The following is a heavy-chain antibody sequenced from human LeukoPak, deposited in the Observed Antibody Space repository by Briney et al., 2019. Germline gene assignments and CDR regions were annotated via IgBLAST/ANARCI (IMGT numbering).Heavy chain of an antibody. CDR2: IKQDGSEK. CDR3: ARVGVTVTDYFDY. V-gene: IGHV3-7*01. CDR1: GFTFSSYW. D-gene: IGHD4-17*01. J-gene: IGHJ4*02. Sequence: GGSLRLSCAASGFTFSSYWMSWVRQAPGKGLEWVANIKQDGSEKYYVDSVKGRFTISRDNAKNSLYLQMNSLRAEDTAVYYCARVGVTVTDYFDYWGQGTLVTVSS.